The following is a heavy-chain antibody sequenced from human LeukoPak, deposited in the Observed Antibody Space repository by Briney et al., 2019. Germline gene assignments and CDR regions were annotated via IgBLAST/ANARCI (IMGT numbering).Heavy chain of an antibody. CDR1: GFTFSSYA. D-gene: IGHD5-18*01. CDR2: ISGSGGST. J-gene: IGHJ4*02. Sequence: GGSLRLSCAASGFTFSSYAMSWVRQAPGKGLEWVSAISGSGGSTYYADSVKGRFTIYRDNCKNTLYLQMNSLRAEDTAVYYCAKDRIQLWFSYYFDYWGQGTLVTVSS. CDR3: AKDRIQLWFSYYFDY. V-gene: IGHV3-23*01.